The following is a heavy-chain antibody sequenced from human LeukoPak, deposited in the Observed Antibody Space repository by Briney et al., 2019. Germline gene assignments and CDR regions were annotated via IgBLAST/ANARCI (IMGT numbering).Heavy chain of an antibody. CDR3: AKESSGGWYFDY. CDR1: GFTFSSYG. V-gene: IGHV3-23*01. Sequence: GGSLRLSCAASGFTFSSYGMHWVRQAPGKGLEWVSSIPASGGSTYYADSVQGRFTISRDNSKNSLYLQMNSLRAEDTAVYYCAKESSGGWYFDYWGQGTLVTVSS. D-gene: IGHD6-19*01. J-gene: IGHJ4*02. CDR2: IPASGGST.